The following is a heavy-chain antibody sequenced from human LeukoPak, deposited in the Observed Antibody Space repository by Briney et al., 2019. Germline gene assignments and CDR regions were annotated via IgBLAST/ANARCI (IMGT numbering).Heavy chain of an antibody. Sequence: QSGGPLRLSCAASGFTVSSNYMSWVRQAPGKGLEYVSVLYHDGGTYYADSVKGRFTISRDNSKNTLYLQMNSLRVEGTAVYYCVHGWASYGSGSSEFFDYWGQGSLVTVSS. D-gene: IGHD3-10*01. V-gene: IGHV3-53*01. CDR3: VHGWASYGSGSSEFFDY. CDR1: GFTVSSNY. J-gene: IGHJ4*02. CDR2: LYHDGGT.